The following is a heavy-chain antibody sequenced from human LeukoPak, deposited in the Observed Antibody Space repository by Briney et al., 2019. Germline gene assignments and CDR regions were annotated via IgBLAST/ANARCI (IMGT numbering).Heavy chain of an antibody. D-gene: IGHD5-12*01. CDR3: ATLLLVATTPFDY. CDR1: GFTFSSYW. V-gene: IGHV3-7*01. CDR2: IKQDGSEK. Sequence: TGGSLRLSCAASGFTFSSYWMSWVRQAPGKGLEWVANIKQDGSEKYYVDSVKGRFTISRDNAKNSLYLQMNSLRAEDTAVYYCATLLLVATTPFDYWGQGTLVTVSS. J-gene: IGHJ4*02.